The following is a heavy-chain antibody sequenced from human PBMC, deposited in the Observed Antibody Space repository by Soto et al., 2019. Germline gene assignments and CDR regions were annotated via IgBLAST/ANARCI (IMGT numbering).Heavy chain of an antibody. Sequence: PSETLSLTCTVSGGSISSSSYYWGWIRQPPGKGLEWIGSIYYSGSTYYNPSLKSRVTISVDTSKNQFSLKLSSVTAADTAVYYCARGGTTWIFDYWGQGTLVTVSS. J-gene: IGHJ4*02. CDR2: IYYSGST. CDR1: GGSISSSSYY. V-gene: IGHV4-39*01. CDR3: ARGGTTWIFDY. D-gene: IGHD1-1*01.